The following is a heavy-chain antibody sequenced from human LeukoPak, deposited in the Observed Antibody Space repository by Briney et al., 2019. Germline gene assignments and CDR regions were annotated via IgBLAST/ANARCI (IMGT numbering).Heavy chain of an antibody. V-gene: IGHV3-48*03. CDR3: ARDGTPNYSSGWVYMDV. D-gene: IGHD6-25*01. CDR1: GFTFSSYE. J-gene: IGHJ6*03. CDR2: IGGSDSTT. Sequence: GGSLRLSCAASGFTFSSYEMNWVRQAPGKGLEWLSYIGGSDSTTHYADSVKGRFTISRDNAKNSLYLQMNSLRVEDTAVYYCARDGTPNYSSGWVYMDVWGEGTTVTISS.